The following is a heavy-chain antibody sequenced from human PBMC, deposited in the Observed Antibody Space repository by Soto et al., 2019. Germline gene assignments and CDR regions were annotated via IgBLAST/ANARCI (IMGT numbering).Heavy chain of an antibody. CDR2: ISYDGSNK. D-gene: IGHD3-10*01. Sequence: QVQLVESGGGVVQPGRSLRLSCAVSGFTFSSYGMHWVRQAPGKGLEWVAVISYDGSNKYYADSVKGRFTISRDNSKNTLYLEMNSLRAEDTAVYYCAKGEYYYGSGGPYYGMDVWGKGTTVTVGS. V-gene: IGHV3-30*18. CDR3: AKGEYYYGSGGPYYGMDV. J-gene: IGHJ6*04. CDR1: GFTFSSYG.